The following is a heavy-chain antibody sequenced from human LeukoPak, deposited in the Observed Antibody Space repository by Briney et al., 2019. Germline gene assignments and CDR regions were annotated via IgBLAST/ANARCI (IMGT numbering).Heavy chain of an antibody. J-gene: IGHJ4*02. Sequence: PGRSLRLSCAASGFTFSSYAMHWVRQAPGKGLEWVAVISYDGSNKYCADSVKDRFTISRDNSKNTLYLQMNSLRAEDTAVYYCARDGTIPFDYWGQGTLVTVSS. CDR1: GFTFSSYA. CDR2: ISYDGSNK. CDR3: ARDGTIPFDY. V-gene: IGHV3-30-3*01. D-gene: IGHD1-26*01.